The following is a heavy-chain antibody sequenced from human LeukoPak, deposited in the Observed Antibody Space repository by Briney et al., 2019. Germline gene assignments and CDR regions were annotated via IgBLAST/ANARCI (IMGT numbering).Heavy chain of an antibody. D-gene: IGHD3-10*01. CDR3: IRVVLYAFET. CDR1: GFTFSDHY. J-gene: IGHJ3*02. Sequence: GRSLRLSCAASGFTFSDHYMGWVRQAPGKGLEWVGRSRNKANSYTTEYAASVKGRFTISRDYSKNSLYLQMKSLNTEDTAVYYCIRVVLYAFETWGQGTMVTVSS. V-gene: IGHV3-72*01. CDR2: SRNKANSYTT.